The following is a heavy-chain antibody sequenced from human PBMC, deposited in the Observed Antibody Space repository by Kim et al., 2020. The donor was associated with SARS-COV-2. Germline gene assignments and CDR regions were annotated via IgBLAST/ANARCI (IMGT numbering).Heavy chain of an antibody. J-gene: IGHJ4*02. D-gene: IGHD5-12*01. CDR1: GFTFGDYA. Sequence: GGSLRLSCTASGFTFGDYAMSWFRQAPGKGLEWVGFIRSKAYGGTTEYAASVKGRFTISRDDSKSIAYLQMNSLKTEDTAVYYCTRDLDVEMATIYPFDYWGQGTLVTVSS. V-gene: IGHV3-49*03. CDR2: IRSKAYGGTT. CDR3: TRDLDVEMATIYPFDY.